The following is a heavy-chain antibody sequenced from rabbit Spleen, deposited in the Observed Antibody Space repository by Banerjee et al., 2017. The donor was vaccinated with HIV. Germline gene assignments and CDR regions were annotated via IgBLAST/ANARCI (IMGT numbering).Heavy chain of an antibody. J-gene: IGHJ4*01. CDR1: GVSFSDKDV. CDR3: ARDGTGGSYFAL. CDR2: IAAGVSGTT. Sequence: QEQLVESGGGLVKPEGSLTLTCKASGVSFSDKDVMCWVRQAPGKGLEWIACIAAGVSGTTYYATWAKGRFTISNPSSTTVTLQMTSLTAADTATYFCARDGTGGSYFALWGPGTLVTVS. V-gene: IGHV1S45*01. D-gene: IGHD8-1*01.